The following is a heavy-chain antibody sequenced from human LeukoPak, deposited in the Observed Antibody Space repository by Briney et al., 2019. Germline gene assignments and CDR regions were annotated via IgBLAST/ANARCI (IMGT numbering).Heavy chain of an antibody. D-gene: IGHD3-22*01. V-gene: IGHV3-23*01. CDR1: GFSFRTYA. Sequence: GGSLRLSCVASGFSFRTYAMSWVRQAPGKGLEWVSAISDNSARTYYADSVKGRFIISRDNSKNTLFVQMNSLTAEDTAVYYCAREYDSSWPSWGQGTLVTVSS. J-gene: IGHJ5*02. CDR2: ISDNSART. CDR3: AREYDSSWPS.